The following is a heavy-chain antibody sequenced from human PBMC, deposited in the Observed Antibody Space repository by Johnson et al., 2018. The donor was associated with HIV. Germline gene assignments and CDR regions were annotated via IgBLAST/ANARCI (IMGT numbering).Heavy chain of an antibody. J-gene: IGHJ3*02. V-gene: IGHV3-73*01. D-gene: IGHD4-17*01. CDR1: GFTFSGSA. CDR3: AMAMTTVSTWAFDI. Sequence: VQLVESGGGLVQPGGSLRLSCAASGFTFSGSAMHWVRQASGKGLEWVGRIRSKANSYATAYSASVKGRFTISRDNAKNSLYLQMNSRRAEDTAVYYCAMAMTTVSTWAFDIWGQGTMVTVSS. CDR2: IRSKANSYAT.